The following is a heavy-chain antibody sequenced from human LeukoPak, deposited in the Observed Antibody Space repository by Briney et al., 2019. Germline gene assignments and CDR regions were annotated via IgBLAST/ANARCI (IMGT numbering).Heavy chain of an antibody. CDR3: ARGPILTGYQFDY. CDR1: GYTFTSYD. D-gene: IGHD3-9*01. J-gene: IGHJ4*02. CDR2: MNPNSGNT. V-gene: IGHV1-8*01. Sequence: ASVKVSCKASGYTFTSYDINWVRQATGQGLEWMGWMNPNSGNTGYAQKFQGRVTMTRNTSTSTAYMELSSLRSEDTAVYYCARGPILTGYQFDYWGQGTLVTVSS.